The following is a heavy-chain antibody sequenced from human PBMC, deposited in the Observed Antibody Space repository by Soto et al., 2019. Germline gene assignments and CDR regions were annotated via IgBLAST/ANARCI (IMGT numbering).Heavy chain of an antibody. Sequence: SLRLACAASGFTFSSYSMNWVRQAPGKGLEWVSYISSSSSTIYYADSVKGRFTISRDNAKNSLYLQMNSLRAEDTAVYYCARDETFGELHKIQGPTAAWGKGTPVTLAS. D-gene: IGHD3-10*01. CDR1: GFTFSSYS. CDR3: ARDETFGELHKIQGPTAA. CDR2: ISSSSSTI. V-gene: IGHV3-48*01. J-gene: IGHJ6*03.